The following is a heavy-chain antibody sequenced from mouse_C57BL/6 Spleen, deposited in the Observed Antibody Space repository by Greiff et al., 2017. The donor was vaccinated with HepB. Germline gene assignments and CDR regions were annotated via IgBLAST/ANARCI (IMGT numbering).Heavy chain of an antibody. D-gene: IGHD1-1*01. J-gene: IGHJ1*03. V-gene: IGHV8-12*01. Sequence: QVTLKESGPGILQSSQTLSLTCSFSGFSLSTSGMGVSWIRQPSGKGLEWLAHIYWDDDKRYNPSLKSRLTISKDTSRNQVFLKITSVDTADTATYYCARRFINTVVAISYWYFDVWGTGTTVTVSS. CDR2: IYWDDDK. CDR1: GFSLSTSGMG. CDR3: ARRFINTVVAISYWYFDV.